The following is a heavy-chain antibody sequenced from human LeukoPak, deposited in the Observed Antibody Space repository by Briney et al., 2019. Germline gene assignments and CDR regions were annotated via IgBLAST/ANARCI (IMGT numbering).Heavy chain of an antibody. Sequence: ASVKVSCKVSGCTFTSYYMHWVRQAPGQGLEWMGIINPSGGSTSYAQKFQGRVTMTRDMSTSTVYMELSSLRSEDTAVYYCARVAAARQSWFDPWGQGTLVTVSS. V-gene: IGHV1-46*01. J-gene: IGHJ5*02. CDR3: ARVAAARQSWFDP. D-gene: IGHD6-6*01. CDR2: INPSGGST. CDR1: GCTFTSYY.